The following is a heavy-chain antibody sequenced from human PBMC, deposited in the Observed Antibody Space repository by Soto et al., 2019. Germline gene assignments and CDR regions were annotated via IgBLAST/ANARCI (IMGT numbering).Heavy chain of an antibody. J-gene: IGHJ4*02. Sequence: GSLRLSCAASRFTFSTNAMSWVRQAPGKGLEWVAVISYDGSNKYYADSVKGRFTISRDNSKNTLYLQMNSLRAEDTAVYYCARDQNDYTFDYWGQGTLVTVSS. V-gene: IGHV3-30-3*01. CDR1: RFTFSTNA. CDR3: ARDQNDYTFDY. D-gene: IGHD4-4*01. CDR2: ISYDGSNK.